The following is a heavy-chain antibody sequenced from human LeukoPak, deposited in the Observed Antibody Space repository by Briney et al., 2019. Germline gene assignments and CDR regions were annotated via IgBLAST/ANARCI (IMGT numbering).Heavy chain of an antibody. J-gene: IGHJ4*02. CDR3: AKVRSSSWYLDY. CDR2: ISGSGGST. D-gene: IGHD6-13*01. CDR1: GFTFSSYA. Sequence: GGSLRLSCAASGFTFSSYAMSWVHQAPGKGLEWVSAISGSGGSTYYADFVKGRFTISRDNSKNTLYLQMNSLRAEDTAVYYCAKVRSSSWYLDYWGQGTLVTVSS. V-gene: IGHV3-23*01.